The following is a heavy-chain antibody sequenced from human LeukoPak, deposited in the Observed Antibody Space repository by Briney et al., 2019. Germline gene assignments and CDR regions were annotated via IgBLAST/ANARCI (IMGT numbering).Heavy chain of an antibody. V-gene: IGHV4-61*02. Sequence: SETLSLTCTVSGGSISSGSYYWSWIRQPAGEGLEWIGRIYTSGSTNYNPSLKSRVTISVDTSKNQFSLKLSSVTAADTAVYYCAAQYYYDSSGSYYFDYWGQGTLVTVSS. CDR3: AAQYYYDSSGSYYFDY. CDR2: IYTSGST. J-gene: IGHJ4*02. CDR1: GGSISSGSYY. D-gene: IGHD3-22*01.